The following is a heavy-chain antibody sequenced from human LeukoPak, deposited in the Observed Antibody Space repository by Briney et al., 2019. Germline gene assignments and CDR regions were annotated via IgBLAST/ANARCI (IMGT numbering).Heavy chain of an antibody. J-gene: IGHJ3*02. V-gene: IGHV3-30*18. Sequence: GGSLRLSCAASGFTFSSYWMSWVRQAPGKGLEWVAVISYDGSNKYYADSVKGRFTISRDNSKNTLYLQMNSLRAEDTAVYYCAKEEDYGDYPGWAFDIWGQGTMVTVSS. CDR1: GFTFSSYW. CDR3: AKEEDYGDYPGWAFDI. CDR2: ISYDGSNK. D-gene: IGHD4-17*01.